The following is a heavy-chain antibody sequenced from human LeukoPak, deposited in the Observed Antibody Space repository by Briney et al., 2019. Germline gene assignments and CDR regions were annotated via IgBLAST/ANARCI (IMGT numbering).Heavy chain of an antibody. V-gene: IGHV3-21*01. CDR2: ISGSSSYI. CDR1: GFTFSTYS. J-gene: IGHJ4*02. Sequence: GGFLRLSCAVSGFTFSTYSMNWVRQAPGKGLEWVSSISGSSSYIYYADSVKGRFTISRDNAKNSLYLQMNSLRAEDTAVYYCARDLGYYDSSGSYWGQGTLVTVSS. D-gene: IGHD3-22*01. CDR3: ARDLGYYDSSGSY.